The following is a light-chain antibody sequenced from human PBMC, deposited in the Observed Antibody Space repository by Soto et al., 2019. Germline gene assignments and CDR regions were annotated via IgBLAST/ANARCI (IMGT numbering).Light chain of an antibody. CDR2: GAS. V-gene: IGKV3-15*01. Sequence: EIVLAQSPASLSVSPGEGAALSCGASQSLGSNLAWYQQRPGQAPRLLIYGASTRATGIPARFSGSGSGTEFTLTISSLQPDDFATYYCQQYNSYSWTFGQGTKVDI. CDR3: QQYNSYSWT. J-gene: IGKJ1*01. CDR1: QSLGSN.